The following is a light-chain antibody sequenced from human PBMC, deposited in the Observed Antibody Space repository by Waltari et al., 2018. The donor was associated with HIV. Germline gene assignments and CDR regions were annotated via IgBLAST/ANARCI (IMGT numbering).Light chain of an antibody. CDR1: STDIGDYNY. Sequence: QSALTQPRSVSGSPGQSVTISCRGSSTDIGDYNYVSWYQQHPGQVPKLFIFDVSKRPPGVPDRFSGSKSVNTASLTIAGLQAEDEADYYCCSYAGTYTWVFGGGTRLTVL. J-gene: IGLJ2*01. V-gene: IGLV2-11*01. CDR3: CSYAGTYTWV. CDR2: DVS.